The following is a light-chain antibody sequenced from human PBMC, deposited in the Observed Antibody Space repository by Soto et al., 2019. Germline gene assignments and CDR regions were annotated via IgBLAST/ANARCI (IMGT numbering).Light chain of an antibody. CDR3: SSYTSSSTYV. CDR2: DVT. Sequence: SVLTQPASVSGSPGQSITISCTGTSSDVAGYNYVSWYQQHPNKAPKFMIYDVTNRPSGVSNRFSGSKSGKTASLTISGLQAEDEADYYCSSYTSSSTYVFGTGTKVTVL. V-gene: IGLV2-14*01. CDR1: SSDVAGYNY. J-gene: IGLJ1*01.